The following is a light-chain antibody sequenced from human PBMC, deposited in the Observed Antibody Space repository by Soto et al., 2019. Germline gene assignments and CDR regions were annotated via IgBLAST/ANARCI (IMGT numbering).Light chain of an antibody. CDR3: LSFDSSLSVV. J-gene: IGLJ2*01. CDR1: SSNIGAGYD. CDR2: GNT. Sequence: QPVLTQPPSVSGAPGKRVTISCTGSSSNIGAGYDVHWYQQLPGRAPKLLIYGNTNRPSGVPDRFSGSKSGTSASLAITGLQAEDEADYYCLSFDSSLSVVFGGGTK. V-gene: IGLV1-40*01.